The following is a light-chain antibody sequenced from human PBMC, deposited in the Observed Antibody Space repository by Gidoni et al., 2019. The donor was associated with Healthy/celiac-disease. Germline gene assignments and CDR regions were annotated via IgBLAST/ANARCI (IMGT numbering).Light chain of an antibody. CDR1: QSVLYSSNNKNY. V-gene: IGKV4-1*01. CDR2: WAS. Sequence: DIVMTQSPDSLAVSLGERATINCKSSQSVLYSSNNKNYLAWYQQKPGQPPKLLIYWASTRGIRASVTDFTLPISSLQAEDVAVYYCQQYYSTPLTFGQGTKVEIK. CDR3: QQYYSTPLT. J-gene: IGKJ1*01.